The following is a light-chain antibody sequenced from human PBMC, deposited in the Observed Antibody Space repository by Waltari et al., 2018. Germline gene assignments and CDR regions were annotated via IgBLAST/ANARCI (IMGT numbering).Light chain of an antibody. CDR2: DAS. CDR3: QQRSNLPPGLT. CDR1: QSVNNS. J-gene: IGKJ4*01. Sequence: IVLTQSPATLSLSPGEGATLSCRASQSVNNSLAWFQQQPGQAPRLLIYDASNRATGIPARFSGSGSGTDFTLTISSLEPEDFAVYYCQQRSNLPPGLTFGGGTKVEIK. V-gene: IGKV3-11*01.